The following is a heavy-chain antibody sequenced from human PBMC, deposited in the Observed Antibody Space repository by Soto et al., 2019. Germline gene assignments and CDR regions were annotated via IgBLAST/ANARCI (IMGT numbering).Heavy chain of an antibody. CDR3: AKNGQPPYYYYGMDV. D-gene: IGHD2-8*01. Sequence: QGQLVQSGAEVKKPGASVKVSCKASGYTFTRYGISWVRQAPGQGLEWMGWISGYNGDTNYAQKFQGRVTMTVDTSTTTAFMELTGLTSDDRAVYYCAKNGQPPYYYYGMDVW. J-gene: IGHJ6*01. V-gene: IGHV1-18*01. CDR1: GYTFTRYG. CDR2: ISGYNGDT.